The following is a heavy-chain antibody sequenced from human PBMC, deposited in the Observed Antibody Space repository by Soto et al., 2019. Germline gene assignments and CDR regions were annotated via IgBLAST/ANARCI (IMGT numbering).Heavy chain of an antibody. V-gene: IGHV4-34*01. CDR3: ARSNWNYYFDY. D-gene: IGHD1-7*01. Sequence: SETLSLTCAVYGGSFSGYYWSWIRQPPGKGLEWIEEINHSGSTNYNPSLKSRVTISVDTSKNQFSLKLSSVAAADTAVYYCARSNWNYYFDYWGQGTLVTVSS. CDR2: INHSGST. CDR1: GGSFSGYY. J-gene: IGHJ4*02.